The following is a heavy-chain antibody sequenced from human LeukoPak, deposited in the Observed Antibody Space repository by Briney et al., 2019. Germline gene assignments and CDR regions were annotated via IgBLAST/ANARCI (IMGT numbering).Heavy chain of an antibody. V-gene: IGHV1-18*01. D-gene: IGHD1-26*01. CDR1: GYTFTSYG. J-gene: IGHJ5*02. CDR3: ARDNSMGDTVWWFDP. Sequence: ASVKVSCKASGYTFTSYGISWVRQAPGQGLEWMGWISAYNGNTNYAQKLQGRVTMTTDTSTSTDYMELSSLRFDDTAVYYCARDNSMGDTVWWFDPWGQGTLVTVSS. CDR2: ISAYNGNT.